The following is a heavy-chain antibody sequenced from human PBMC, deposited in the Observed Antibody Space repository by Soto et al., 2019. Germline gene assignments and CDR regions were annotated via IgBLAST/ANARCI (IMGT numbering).Heavy chain of an antibody. V-gene: IGHV5-51*01. J-gene: IGHJ5*02. CDR1: GYSFTSYW. D-gene: IGHD5-18*01. CDR3: ARLFEDTAMATGWFDP. CDR2: IYPGDSDT. Sequence: LGESLKISCKGSGYSFTSYWIGWVRQMPGKGLEWMGIIYPGDSDTRYSPSFQGQVTISADKSISTAYLQWSSLKASDTAMYYCARLFEDTAMATGWFDPWGKGTLVTVSS.